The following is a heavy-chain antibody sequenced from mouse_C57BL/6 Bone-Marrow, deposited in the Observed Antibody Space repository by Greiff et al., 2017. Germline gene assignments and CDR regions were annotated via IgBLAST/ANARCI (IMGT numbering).Heavy chain of an antibody. CDR1: GYAFRSYW. CDR2: IYPGAGDT. V-gene: IGHV1-80*01. J-gene: IGHJ1*03. D-gene: IGHD1-1*01. Sequence: QVQLQQSGAELVKPGASVKISCKASGYAFRSYWMNWVKQRPGKGLEWIGQIYPGAGDTNYNGKLKGKATLTADQSSSPAYMQLSSLTSEDSAVYFCAREGFITTAGYFDVWGTGTTVTVSS. CDR3: AREGFITTAGYFDV.